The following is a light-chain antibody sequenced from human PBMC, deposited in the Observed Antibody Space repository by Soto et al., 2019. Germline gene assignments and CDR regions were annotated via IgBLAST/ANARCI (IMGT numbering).Light chain of an antibody. V-gene: IGLV2-14*01. CDR3: SSYTSSSTPDV. CDR2: DVS. Sequence: QSVLTQPASVSGSPGQSITISCTGTSSDVGGYNYVSWYQQHPGKAPKLMIYDVSNRPSGVSNRFSGSKSGNTASLTISGLQAEDEADYYCSSYTSSSTPDVFGGGTQLTVL. J-gene: IGLJ7*01. CDR1: SSDVGGYNY.